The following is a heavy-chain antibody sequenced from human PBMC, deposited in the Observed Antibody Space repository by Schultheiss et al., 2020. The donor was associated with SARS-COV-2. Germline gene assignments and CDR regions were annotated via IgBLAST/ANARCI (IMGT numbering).Heavy chain of an antibody. CDR3: SSSPRQQPNY. J-gene: IGHJ4*02. Sequence: GGSLRLSCAASGFTFDDYAMHWVRQAPGKGLEWVSRIDTNGSTTTYADSVKGRFTISRDNAKNTLYLQMNSLRAEDTAVYYCSSSPRQQPNYWGQGTLVTVSS. CDR2: IDTNGSTT. V-gene: IGHV3-74*01. D-gene: IGHD6-13*01. CDR1: GFTFDDYA.